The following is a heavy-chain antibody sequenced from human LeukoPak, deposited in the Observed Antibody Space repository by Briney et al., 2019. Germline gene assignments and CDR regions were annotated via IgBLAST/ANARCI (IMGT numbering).Heavy chain of an antibody. CDR1: GYTSTNYN. D-gene: IGHD1-26*01. V-gene: IGHV1-46*04. CDR3: ARDARGSYLDP. Sequence: SVKVSCKASGYTSTNYNMHWVRQAPGQGLEWMGIINPSGTSTTYAQKLQGRVTMTRDTSTSIVYMELRSLRSEDTAVYYCARDARGSYLDPWGQGTLVTASA. CDR2: INPSGTST. J-gene: IGHJ5*02.